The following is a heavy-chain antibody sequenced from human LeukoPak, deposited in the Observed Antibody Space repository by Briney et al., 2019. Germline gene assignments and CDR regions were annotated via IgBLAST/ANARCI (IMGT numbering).Heavy chain of an antibody. Sequence: GRSLRLSCTASGSTFGDYAMSWFRQAPGKGLEWVGFIRSKAYGGTTEYAASVKGRFTISRDDSKSIAYLQMNSLKTEDTAVYYCTRGSELLLDYFDYWGQGTLVTVSS. CDR3: TRGSELLLDYFDY. CDR2: IRSKAYGGTT. CDR1: GSTFGDYA. D-gene: IGHD1-26*01. V-gene: IGHV3-49*03. J-gene: IGHJ4*02.